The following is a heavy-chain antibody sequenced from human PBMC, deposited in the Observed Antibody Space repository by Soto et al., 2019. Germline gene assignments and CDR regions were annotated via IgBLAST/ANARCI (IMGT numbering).Heavy chain of an antibody. V-gene: IGHV5-10-1*01. D-gene: IGHD7-27*01. Sequence: GESQKISCKGSGYSFTRYRISWVRQIPGKGLEWLGRIAPSDSYTTYGPSFQGHVTISADSSISTAYLQWSSLKASDTAIYYCATALTSXXXXXXDXWXXGTTVTVSS. CDR3: ATALTSXXXXXXDX. CDR2: IAPSDSYT. CDR1: GYSFTRYR. J-gene: IGHJ6*04.